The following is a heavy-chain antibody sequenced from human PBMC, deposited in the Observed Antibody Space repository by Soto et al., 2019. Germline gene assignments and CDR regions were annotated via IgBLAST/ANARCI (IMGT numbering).Heavy chain of an antibody. D-gene: IGHD6-19*01. Sequence: EVPLVESGGGVVRPGGSLRLSCAASGFTFDDYGMSWVRQAPGKGLGWVSGINWNGGSTGYADSVKGRFTISRDNAKHSLYLQMNSLRAEDTALYYCARLYSSGWYGPGRYWGQGTLVTVSS. CDR2: INWNGGST. CDR1: GFTFDDYG. J-gene: IGHJ4*02. CDR3: ARLYSSGWYGPGRY. V-gene: IGHV3-20*04.